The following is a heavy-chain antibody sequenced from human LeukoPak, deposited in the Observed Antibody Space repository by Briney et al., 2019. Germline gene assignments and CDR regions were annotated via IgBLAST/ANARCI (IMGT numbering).Heavy chain of an antibody. CDR3: TRVGYIDEGIDY. D-gene: IGHD5-24*01. Sequence: GGSLRLSCVASGFPFSSYWMTWVREAPGKGLEWVANIKQDGSKKSYVDSVKGRFTISRDNAKNSLYLQMNSLRAEDTAIYYCTRVGYIDEGIDYWGQGTLVTVSS. V-gene: IGHV3-7*04. CDR2: IKQDGSKK. J-gene: IGHJ4*02. CDR1: GFPFSSYW.